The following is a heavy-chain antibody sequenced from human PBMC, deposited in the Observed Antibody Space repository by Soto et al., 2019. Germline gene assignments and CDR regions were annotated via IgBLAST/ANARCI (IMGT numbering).Heavy chain of an antibody. Sequence: QVQVQESGPGLVKPSETLSLTCTVSGRLLSSYYWSWIRQSPGQGLEWIGYIYNSGSTNYNPALKSRVTISETSRNQFALKLTSVTAADTAVYYCAGSRSMVRGKNYYGMDAWGQGTTVTVSS. V-gene: IGHV4-4*08. CDR1: GRLLSSYY. CDR2: IYNSGST. CDR3: AGSRSMVRGKNYYGMDA. D-gene: IGHD3-10*01. J-gene: IGHJ6*02.